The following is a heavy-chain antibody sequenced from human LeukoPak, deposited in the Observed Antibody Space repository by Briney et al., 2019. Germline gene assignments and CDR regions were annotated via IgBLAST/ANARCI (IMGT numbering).Heavy chain of an antibody. J-gene: IGHJ4*02. V-gene: IGHV3-23*01. D-gene: IGHD1-7*01. CDR3: AKDREGTIADYFDY. CDR1: GFTFSSYA. Sequence: GGSLRLSCAASGFTFSSYAMSWVRQAPGKGLEWVSSISGSGGSTYYADSVKGRFTISRDNSKNTLYLQTNSLRGEDTAVYYCAKDREGTIADYFDYWGQGTLVTVSS. CDR2: ISGSGGST.